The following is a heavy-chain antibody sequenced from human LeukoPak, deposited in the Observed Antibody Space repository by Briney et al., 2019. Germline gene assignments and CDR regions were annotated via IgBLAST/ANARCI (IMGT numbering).Heavy chain of an antibody. J-gene: IGHJ4*02. V-gene: IGHV4-4*02. CDR2: TWHSGSST. Sequence: PSETLSLTCTVSDGSIKTGYWWTWVRQPPGKGLEWIGETWHSGSSTNYNPSLKSRVTISVDKPKSQFSLKLTSVTAADTAIYYCARGNEYTWWQWSQGTLVTVSS. CDR1: DGSIKTGYW. D-gene: IGHD2-15*01. CDR3: ARGNEYTWWQ.